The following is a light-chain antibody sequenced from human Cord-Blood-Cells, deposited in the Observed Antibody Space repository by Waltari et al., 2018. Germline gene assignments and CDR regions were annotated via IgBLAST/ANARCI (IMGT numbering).Light chain of an antibody. J-gene: IGLJ1*01. CDR2: EGS. V-gene: IGLV2-23*01. Sequence: QSALTQPASVSGSPGQSITISCTGTSRDVGSYNLFSWYQQHPGKAPKLLISEGSKRPSGVAQRVAGSESGNTSSLTISGRQDEEEADYDCCSYAGSSTYVFGTGTKVTVL. CDR3: CSYAGSSTYV. CDR1: SRDVGSYNL.